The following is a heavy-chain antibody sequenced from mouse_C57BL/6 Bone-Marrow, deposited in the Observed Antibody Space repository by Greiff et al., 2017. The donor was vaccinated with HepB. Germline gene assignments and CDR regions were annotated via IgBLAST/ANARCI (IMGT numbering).Heavy chain of an antibody. CDR2: ISSGGDYI. Sequence: EVNLVESGEGLVKPGGSLKLSCAASGFTFSSYAMSWVRQTPEKRLEWVAYISSGGDYIYYADTVKGRFTISRDNARNTLYLQMSSLKSEDTAMYYCTRVGTTVVYWYFDVWGTGTTVTVSS. D-gene: IGHD1-1*01. CDR1: GFTFSSYA. CDR3: TRVGTTVVYWYFDV. V-gene: IGHV5-9-1*02. J-gene: IGHJ1*03.